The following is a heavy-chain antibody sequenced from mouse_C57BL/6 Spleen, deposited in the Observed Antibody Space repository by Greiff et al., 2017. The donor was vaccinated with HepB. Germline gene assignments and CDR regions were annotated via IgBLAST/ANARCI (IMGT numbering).Heavy chain of an antibody. CDR2: IYHRDGST. J-gene: IGHJ4*01. Sequence: QVHVKQSGPELVKPGASVKLSCKASGYTFTSYDINWVKQRPGQGLEWIGWIYHRDGSTKYNEKFKGKATLTVDTSSSTAYMELHSLTSEDSAVYFCARGGYYGSSPMDYWGQGTSVTVSS. D-gene: IGHD1-1*01. V-gene: IGHV1-85*01. CDR1: GYTFTSYD. CDR3: ARGGYYGSSPMDY.